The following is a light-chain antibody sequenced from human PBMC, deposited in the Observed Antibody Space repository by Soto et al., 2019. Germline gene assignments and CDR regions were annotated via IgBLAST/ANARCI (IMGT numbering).Light chain of an antibody. V-gene: IGKV1-5*03. CDR2: KAS. CDR3: QQYNNYSWT. Sequence: DIQMTQSPSTLSASVGDRVTITCRASQSISNWLAWYQQKPGKAPKLLIYKASSLQGGVPSRFSGSGSGAEFTLIISILQPDDFATYYCQQYNNYSWTFGQGTKV. J-gene: IGKJ1*01. CDR1: QSISNW.